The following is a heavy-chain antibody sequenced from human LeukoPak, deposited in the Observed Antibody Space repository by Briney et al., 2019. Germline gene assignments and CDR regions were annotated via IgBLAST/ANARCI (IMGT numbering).Heavy chain of an antibody. CDR2: ISSSSSYT. CDR3: ARDRYGANSPFDY. CDR1: GFTFSDYY. J-gene: IGHJ4*02. Sequence: GGSLRLSCAASGFTFSDYYVSWIRQAPGKGLEWVSYISSSSSYTNYADSVKGRFTISRDNAKNSLYLQMNSLRAEDTAVYYCARDRYGANSPFDYWGQGTLVTVSS. V-gene: IGHV3-11*05. D-gene: IGHD4-23*01.